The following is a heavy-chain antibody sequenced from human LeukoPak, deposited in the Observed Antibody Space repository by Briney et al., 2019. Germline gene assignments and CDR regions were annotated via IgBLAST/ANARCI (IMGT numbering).Heavy chain of an antibody. V-gene: IGHV3-73*01. CDR2: IRSKANNYAT. D-gene: IGHD3-22*01. J-gene: IGHJ4*02. CDR1: GFTFSGST. CDR3: ARDGSDHYDKRVPPGIL. Sequence: GSLRLSCAASGFTFSGSTIHWVRQASGEGLEWVGRIRSKANNYATAYATSVKGRFTLSRDDSNNTAYLQMNSLKTEDTAVYYCARDGSDHYDKRVPPGILWGQGTLVTVSS.